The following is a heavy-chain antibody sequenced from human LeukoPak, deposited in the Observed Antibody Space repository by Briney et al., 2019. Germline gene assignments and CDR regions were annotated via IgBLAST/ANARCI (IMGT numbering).Heavy chain of an antibody. D-gene: IGHD1-1*01. V-gene: IGHV4-59*01. CDR2: IHYSGST. Sequence: SETLSLTCTVSGGSISSYYWSWIRQPPGKGLEWIGYIHYSGSTNYNPSLKSRVTISVDTSKNQFSLKLSSVTAADTAVYYCARGYDVRGYYYYYYMDVWGKGTTVTVSS. CDR1: GGSISSYY. CDR3: ARGYDVRGYYYYYYMDV. J-gene: IGHJ6*03.